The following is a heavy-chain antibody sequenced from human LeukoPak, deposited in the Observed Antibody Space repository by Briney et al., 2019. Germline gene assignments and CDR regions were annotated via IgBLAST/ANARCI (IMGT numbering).Heavy chain of an antibody. Sequence: PGGSLRLSCAASGFPLADNGMSWVRQTPGKGLEWVAFIRYDGSNKYYADSVKGRFTISRDNSKNTLYLQMNSLRAEDTAVYYCANPSGARSDYWGQGTLVTVSS. J-gene: IGHJ4*02. CDR3: ANPSGARSDY. CDR2: IRYDGSNK. V-gene: IGHV3-30*02. CDR1: GFPLADNG.